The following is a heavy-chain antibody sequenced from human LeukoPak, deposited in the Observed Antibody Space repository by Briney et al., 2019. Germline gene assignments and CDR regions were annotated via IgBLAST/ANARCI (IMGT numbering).Heavy chain of an antibody. CDR3: VGDRNGWGTAFDY. J-gene: IGHJ4*02. V-gene: IGHV4-34*01. CDR1: GGSLSGYY. Sequence: SETLFLTCAVYGGSLSGYYWTWIRQPPGQGLEWIGEIYHSGSTNSNPSLKSPVTISVDKSKHQFSLKLSTVTAWAPPVYYCVGDRNGWGTAFDYWGQGTLVSVSS. CDR2: IYHSGST. D-gene: IGHD6-19*01.